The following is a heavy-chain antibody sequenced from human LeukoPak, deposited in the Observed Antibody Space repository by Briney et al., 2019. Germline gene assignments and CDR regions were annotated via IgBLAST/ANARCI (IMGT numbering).Heavy chain of an antibody. D-gene: IGHD3-3*01. V-gene: IGHV3-7*01. J-gene: IGHJ4*02. CDR2: IKQDGSEK. CDR3: ARSVDDDFWSGYPDY. Sequence: GGSLRLSCAASGFSFSSYWMSWVRQAPGKGLEWVANIKQDGSEKYYVDSVKGRFTISRDNAKNSLYLQMNRLRAEDTAVYYCARSVDDDFWSGYPDYWGQGTLVTVSS. CDR1: GFSFSSYW.